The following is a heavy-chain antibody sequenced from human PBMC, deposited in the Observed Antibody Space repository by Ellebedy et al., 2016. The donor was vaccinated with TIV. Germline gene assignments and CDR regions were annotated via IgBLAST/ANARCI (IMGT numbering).Heavy chain of an antibody. CDR2: IIPIFGTA. CDR3: AREGSSGWGY. Sequence: SVKVSCXASGGTFSSYAISWVRQAPEQGLQWMGRIIPIFGTANYAQKFQGRVTITADESTSTAYMELSSLRSEDTAVYYCAREGSSGWGYWGQGTLVTVSS. CDR1: GGTFSSYA. V-gene: IGHV1-69*13. D-gene: IGHD6-19*01. J-gene: IGHJ4*02.